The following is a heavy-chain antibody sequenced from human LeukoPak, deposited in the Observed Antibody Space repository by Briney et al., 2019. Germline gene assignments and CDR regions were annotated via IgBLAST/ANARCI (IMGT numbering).Heavy chain of an antibody. CDR2: INHSGST. J-gene: IGHJ2*01. Sequence: SETLSLTCTVSGGYISSYYWSWIRQPPGKGLEWIGEINHSGSTNYNPSLKSRVTISVDTSKNQFSLKLTSVTAADTAVYYCARGPNYWYFDLWGRGTLVTVSS. V-gene: IGHV4-34*01. CDR1: GGYISSYY. CDR3: ARGPNYWYFDL.